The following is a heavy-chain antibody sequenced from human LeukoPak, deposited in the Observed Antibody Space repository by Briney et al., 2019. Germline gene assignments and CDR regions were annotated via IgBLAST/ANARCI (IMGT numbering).Heavy chain of an antibody. V-gene: IGHV4-59*11. CDR3: ARENSGSYREFDY. CDR1: NDSISPLY. D-gene: IGHD1-26*01. CDR2: IFYSGTT. J-gene: IGHJ4*02. Sequence: KPSETLSLTCTVSNDSISPLYWGWIRQPPGKGLEFIGYIFYSGTTNFNPSLKSRVSMSVDTSKNQFSLKLSSVTAADTAVFYCARENSGSYREFDYWGQGTLVTVSS.